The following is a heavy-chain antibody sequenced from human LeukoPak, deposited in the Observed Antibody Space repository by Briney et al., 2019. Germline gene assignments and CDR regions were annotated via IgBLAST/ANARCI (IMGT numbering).Heavy chain of an antibody. Sequence: PSETLSLTCAVSGYSISSGYYWGWIWQPPGKGLEWIGSIYRSGSTYYNPSLKSRVTISLDTSKNHFSLKLSSVTAADTAVYYCARVDSTKFDYWGQGTLVTVSS. J-gene: IGHJ4*02. V-gene: IGHV4-38-2*01. CDR3: ARVDSTKFDY. CDR1: GYSISSGYY. D-gene: IGHD3/OR15-3a*01. CDR2: IYRSGST.